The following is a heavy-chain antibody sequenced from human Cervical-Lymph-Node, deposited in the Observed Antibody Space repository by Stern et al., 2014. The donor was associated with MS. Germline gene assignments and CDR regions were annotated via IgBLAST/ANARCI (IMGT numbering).Heavy chain of an antibody. CDR2: LTPMFGTS. J-gene: IGHJ4*02. Sequence: QVQLVQSGAEVKKPGSSVKVSCKASGGSFSMDSISWVRQAPGQGLEWMGGLTPMFGTSNYAQKFQGRVTTTADVPTSTAYMELTSLRSEDTAVYFCARDQGGIADSWGQGTLVIVSS. V-gene: IGHV1-69*01. CDR1: GGSFSMDS. CDR3: ARDQGGIADS. D-gene: IGHD6-13*01.